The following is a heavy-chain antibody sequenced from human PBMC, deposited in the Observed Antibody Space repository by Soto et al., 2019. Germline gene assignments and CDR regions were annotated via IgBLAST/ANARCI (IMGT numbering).Heavy chain of an antibody. Sequence: SKTLFLTCAVSGISIISGNWWTCVRQTPQRGLEYIGEIFHDGTANYYPSFERRVAISVDTSKNQFSLKLTSVTAADTAIYFCARLVYDTRLNYMYFDFWGQGALVTVSS. CDR1: GISIISGNW. V-gene: IGHV4-4*02. CDR3: ARLVYDTRLNYMYFDF. D-gene: IGHD2-8*01. J-gene: IGHJ4*02. CDR2: IFHDGTA.